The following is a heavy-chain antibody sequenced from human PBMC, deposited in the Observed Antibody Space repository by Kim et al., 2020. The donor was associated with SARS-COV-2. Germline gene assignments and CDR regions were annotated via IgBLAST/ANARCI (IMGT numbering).Heavy chain of an antibody. J-gene: IGHJ3*02. V-gene: IGHV3-30*18. CDR1: GFTFSSYG. CDR3: AKDEGYCSSTSCYQAFDI. CDR2: ISYDGSSK. Sequence: GGSLRLSCAASGFTFSSYGMHWVRQAPGKGLEWVAVISYDGSSKYYADSVEGRFTISRDNSKNTLYLQMNSLRAEDTAVYYCAKDEGYCSSTSCYQAFDIWGQGTMVTVSS. D-gene: IGHD2-2*01.